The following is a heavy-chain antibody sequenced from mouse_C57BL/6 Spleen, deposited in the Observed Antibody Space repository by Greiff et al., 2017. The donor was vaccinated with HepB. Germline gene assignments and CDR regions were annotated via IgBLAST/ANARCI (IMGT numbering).Heavy chain of an antibody. D-gene: IGHD2-4*01. CDR3: ARTIYYDYAMDY. V-gene: IGHV1-52*01. CDR1: GYTFTSYW. CDR2: IDPSDSET. J-gene: IGHJ4*01. Sequence: QVQLQQSGAELVRPGSSVKLSCKASGYTFTSYWMHWVKQRPIQGLEWIGNIDPSDSETHYNQKFKDKATLTVDKSSSTAYMQLSSLTSEDSAVYYCARTIYYDYAMDYWGQGTSVTVSS.